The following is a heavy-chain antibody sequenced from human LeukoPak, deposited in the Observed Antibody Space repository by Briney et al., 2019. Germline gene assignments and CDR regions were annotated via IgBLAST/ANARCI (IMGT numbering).Heavy chain of an antibody. CDR3: ARLNKPGWFDP. V-gene: IGHV4-34*01. CDR1: GGSFSGYY. J-gene: IGHJ5*02. D-gene: IGHD1-14*01. Sequence: SETLSLTCAVYGGSFSGYYWSWIRQPPGKGLEWIGEINHSGSTNYNPSLKSRVTISVDTSKNQFSLKLTSVTAADTAVYYCARLNKPGWFDPWGQGTLVTVSS. CDR2: INHSGST.